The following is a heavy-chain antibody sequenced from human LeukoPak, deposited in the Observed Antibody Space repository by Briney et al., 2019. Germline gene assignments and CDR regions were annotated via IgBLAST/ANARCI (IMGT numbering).Heavy chain of an antibody. J-gene: IGHJ6*03. CDR3: ARGSYMDV. CDR2: ISTHNGNT. V-gene: IGHV1-18*01. Sequence: ASVKVSCKASGYTFSSYGINWVRQVPGQGLEWMAWISTHNGNTNYAQKLQGRVTVTTDTSTSTAYMELRSLRSDDTAVYYCARGSYMDVWGKGTTVTISS. CDR1: GYTFSSYG.